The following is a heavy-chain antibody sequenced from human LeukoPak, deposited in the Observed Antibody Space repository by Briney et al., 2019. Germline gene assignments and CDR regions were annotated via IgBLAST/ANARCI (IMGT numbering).Heavy chain of an antibody. CDR3: AREGSPDYYYYYYMDV. D-gene: IGHD6-6*01. Sequence: SETLSLTCTVSGGSISSYYWSWIRQPPGKGLEWIGYIYYSGSTNYNPSLKSRVTISVDTSKNQFSLKLSSVTAADTAVYYCAREGSPDYYYYYYMDVWGKGTTVTVSS. V-gene: IGHV4-59*01. CDR1: GGSISSYY. J-gene: IGHJ6*03. CDR2: IYYSGST.